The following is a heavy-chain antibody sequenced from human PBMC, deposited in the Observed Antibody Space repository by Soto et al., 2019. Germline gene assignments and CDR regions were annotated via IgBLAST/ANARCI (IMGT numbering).Heavy chain of an antibody. CDR2: IKQDGSEK. J-gene: IGHJ4*02. Sequence: GGSLRLSCAASGFTFSSYWMSWVRQAPGKGLEWVANIKQDGSEKYYVDSVKGRFTISRDNAKNSLYLQMNGLRAEDTAVYYCAREPAYGYSGYDYEGFDYWGQGTLVTVSS. V-gene: IGHV3-7*01. D-gene: IGHD5-12*01. CDR1: GFTFSSYW. CDR3: AREPAYGYSGYDYEGFDY.